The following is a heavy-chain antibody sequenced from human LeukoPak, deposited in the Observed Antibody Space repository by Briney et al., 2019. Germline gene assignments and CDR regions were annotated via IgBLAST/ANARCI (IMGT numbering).Heavy chain of an antibody. CDR3: ARDWFVDSGDDPFPFDY. CDR2: INPNSGGT. Sequence: GASVKVSCKASGYTFTGFYIHWVRQAPGQGLEWMGWINPNSGGTNYAQKFQGRVTMTRDTSISTAYMELSRLTFDDTAIYYCARDWFVDSGDDPFPFDYWGQGTLVSVSS. V-gene: IGHV1-2*02. J-gene: IGHJ4*02. CDR1: GYTFTGFY. D-gene: IGHD5-12*01.